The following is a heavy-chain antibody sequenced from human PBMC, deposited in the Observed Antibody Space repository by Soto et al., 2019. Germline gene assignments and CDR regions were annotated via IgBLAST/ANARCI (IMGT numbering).Heavy chain of an antibody. D-gene: IGHD2-2*01. Sequence: QVQLVQSGAEVKKPGSSLKVSCKASGGTFGSYAISWVRQAPGQGLEWMGGIIPIPGTANYAQKFQGRVTIAADESTSTAYMELSSLRSEDTAVYYCARSQGSSTSLEIYYYYYYGMDVWGQVTTVTVSS. V-gene: IGHV1-69*01. CDR3: ARSQGSSTSLEIYYYYYYGMDV. CDR1: GGTFGSYA. J-gene: IGHJ6*02. CDR2: IIPIPGTA.